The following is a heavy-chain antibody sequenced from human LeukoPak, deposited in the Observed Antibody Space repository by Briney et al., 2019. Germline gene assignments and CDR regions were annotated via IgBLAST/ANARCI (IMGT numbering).Heavy chain of an antibody. V-gene: IGHV3-21*01. J-gene: IGHJ5*02. Sequence: KAGGSLRLSCAASGFTFSSYSMNWVRQAPGKGLEWVSSISSSSSYIYYADSVKGRFTISRDNAKNSLYLQMNSLRAEDTAVYYRGGKPQQLNWFDPWGQGTLVTVSS. D-gene: IGHD6-13*01. CDR2: ISSSSSYI. CDR1: GFTFSSYS. CDR3: GGKPQQLNWFDP.